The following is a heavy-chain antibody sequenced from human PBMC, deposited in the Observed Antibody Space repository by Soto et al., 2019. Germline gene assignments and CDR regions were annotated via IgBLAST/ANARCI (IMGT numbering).Heavy chain of an antibody. D-gene: IGHD3-3*01. CDR3: ARDPHEFWTSYWFDP. V-gene: IGHV1-18*01. J-gene: IGHJ5*02. Sequence: ASVKVSCKTSGYTFNTYGINWVRQAPGQGLELMGWISAYDGKTTYAEKFQGRVTMTTDTSTSTAYMELRSLRSDDTAIYYCARDPHEFWTSYWFDPWGQGTPVTAPQ. CDR2: ISAYDGKT. CDR1: GYTFNTYG.